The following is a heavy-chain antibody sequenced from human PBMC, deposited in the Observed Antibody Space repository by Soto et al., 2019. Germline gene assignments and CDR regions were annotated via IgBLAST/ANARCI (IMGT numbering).Heavy chain of an antibody. CDR2: MNPNSGNT. CDR3: AKDSSLGGRYYEGAFDI. CDR1: GYTFTSYD. V-gene: IGHV1-8*01. J-gene: IGHJ3*02. D-gene: IGHD1-26*01. Sequence: ASVKVSCKASGYTFTSYDINWVRQATGQGLEWMGWMNPNSGNTGYAQKFQGRVTMTRNTSISTAYMELSSLRAEDTAIYYCAKDSSLGGRYYEGAFDIWGRGTMVTVSS.